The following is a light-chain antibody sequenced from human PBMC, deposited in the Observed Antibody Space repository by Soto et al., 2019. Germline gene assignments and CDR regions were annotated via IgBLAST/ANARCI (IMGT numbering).Light chain of an antibody. J-gene: IGKJ1*01. CDR3: QQLNSYPPT. CDR2: AAS. Sequence: IQLTQSPSSLSASVGDRVTITCRASQGISSYLAWYQQKPGKAPKLPIYAASTLQSGVPSRFSGSGSGTDFTLTISSLQPEDFATYYCQQLNSYPPTFGQGTKVDIK. V-gene: IGKV1-9*01. CDR1: QGISSY.